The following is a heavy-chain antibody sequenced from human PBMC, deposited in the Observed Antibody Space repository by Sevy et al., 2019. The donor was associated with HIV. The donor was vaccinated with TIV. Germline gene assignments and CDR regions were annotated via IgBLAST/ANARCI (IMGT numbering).Heavy chain of an antibody. V-gene: IGHV3-30-3*01. CDR3: ARDLRSNYSNYFDP. D-gene: IGHD4-4*01. J-gene: IGHJ5*02. CDR1: GFPFSTYA. Sequence: GGSRRLSCAASGFPFSTYALHWVRQAPGKGLEWVAVISYDGSNKYYADSVKGRFTISRDSSKNTLYLQMNSLTTEDTAVYYCARDLRSNYSNYFDPWGQGTLVTVSS. CDR2: ISYDGSNK.